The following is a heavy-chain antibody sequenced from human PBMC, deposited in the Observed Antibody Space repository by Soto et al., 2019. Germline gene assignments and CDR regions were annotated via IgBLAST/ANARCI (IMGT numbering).Heavy chain of an antibody. D-gene: IGHD2-15*01. CDR2: IYYSGST. V-gene: IGHV4-59*01. CDR3: ARTQYCSGGSCYSFPSYYYYYMDV. J-gene: IGHJ6*03. Sequence: QVQLQESGPGLVKPSETLSLTCTVSGGSISSYYWSWIRQPPGKGLEWIGYIYYSGSTNYNPSLKSRVTISVDTSKNQFSLKLSSVTAADTAVYYCARTQYCSGGSCYSFPSYYYYYMDVWGKGTTVTVSS. CDR1: GGSISSYY.